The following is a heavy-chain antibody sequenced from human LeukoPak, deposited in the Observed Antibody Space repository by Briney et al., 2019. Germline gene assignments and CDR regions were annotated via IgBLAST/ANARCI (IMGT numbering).Heavy chain of an antibody. CDR3: ARRGDGYTLDY. CDR1: GGSFSGYY. Sequence: SETLSLTCAVYGGSFSGYYWSWIRQPPGKGLEWIGEINHSGSTNYNPSLKSRVTISVDTSKNQFSLKLSSVTAADTAVYYCARRGDGYTLDYWGQGTLVTVSS. D-gene: IGHD5-24*01. V-gene: IGHV4-34*01. J-gene: IGHJ4*02. CDR2: INHSGST.